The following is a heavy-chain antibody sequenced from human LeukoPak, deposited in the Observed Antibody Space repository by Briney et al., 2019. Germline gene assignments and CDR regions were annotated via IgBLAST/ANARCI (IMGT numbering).Heavy chain of an antibody. CDR3: ARGRIVYYYMDV. J-gene: IGHJ6*03. V-gene: IGHV4-39*07. CDR1: GGSISSSSYY. Sequence: SETLSLTCTVSGGSISSSSYYWGWIRQPPGKGLEWIGIIHDSGSTYYNPSLKSRVTISVDTSKNQFSLKLSSVTAADTAVYYCARGRIVYYYMDVWGKGTTVTISS. CDR2: IHDSGST. D-gene: IGHD2/OR15-2a*01.